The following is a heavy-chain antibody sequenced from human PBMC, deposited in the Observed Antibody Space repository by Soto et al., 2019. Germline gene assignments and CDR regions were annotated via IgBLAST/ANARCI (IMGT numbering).Heavy chain of an antibody. D-gene: IGHD3-22*01. CDR2: ISAYNGNT. CDR1: GYTFTSYG. V-gene: IGHV1-18*04. J-gene: IGHJ5*02. CDR3: ARGKRSSGYSYLVGWFDP. Sequence: ASVKVSCKASGYTFTSYGISWVRQAPGQGLEWMGWISAYNGNTNYAQKLQGRVTMTTDTSTSTAYMELRSLRSDDTAVYYCARGKRSSGYSYLVGWFDPWGQGTLVTVSS.